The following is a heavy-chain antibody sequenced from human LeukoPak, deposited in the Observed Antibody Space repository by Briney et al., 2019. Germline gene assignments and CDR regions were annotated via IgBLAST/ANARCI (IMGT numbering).Heavy chain of an antibody. Sequence: SETLFLTCTVSGGSISGSHYYWGWIRQPPGKGLEWIGTIYYNGITYFNPSLESRVTISVDTSKNQFSLKLTSVTAADTAVYYCARDTILSGSPLDYWGQGTLVTVSS. V-gene: IGHV4-39*07. CDR3: ARDTILSGSPLDY. D-gene: IGHD3-10*01. CDR1: GGSISGSHYY. J-gene: IGHJ4*02. CDR2: IYYNGIT.